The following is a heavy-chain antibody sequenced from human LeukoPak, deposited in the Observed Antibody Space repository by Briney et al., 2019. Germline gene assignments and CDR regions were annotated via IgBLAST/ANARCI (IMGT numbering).Heavy chain of an antibody. CDR2: INPNSGGT. D-gene: IGHD6-13*01. J-gene: IGHJ4*02. V-gene: IGHV1-2*02. CDR1: GYTFTGYY. Sequence: ASVKVSCKASGYTFTGYYMHWVRQAPGQGLEWMGWINPNSGGTNYAQKFQGRVTMTRDTSISTAYMELSRLRSDDTAVYCCARDGGIAAAGFDYWGQGTLVTVSS. CDR3: ARDGGIAAAGFDY.